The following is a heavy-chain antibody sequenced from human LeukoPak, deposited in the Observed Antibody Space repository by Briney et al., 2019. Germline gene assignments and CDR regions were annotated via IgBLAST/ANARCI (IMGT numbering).Heavy chain of an antibody. CDR1: GFTFSSYG. J-gene: IGHJ4*02. Sequence: GGSLRLSCAASGFTFSSYGMHWVRQAPGKGLEWVAVISYDGRNKYYADSVKGRFIISRDDSKTTVYLQMNSLRAEDTAVYYCAKVRGSGYFDYGGQGTLVTVSS. CDR2: ISYDGRNK. CDR3: AKVRGSGYFDY. D-gene: IGHD3-10*01. V-gene: IGHV3-30*18.